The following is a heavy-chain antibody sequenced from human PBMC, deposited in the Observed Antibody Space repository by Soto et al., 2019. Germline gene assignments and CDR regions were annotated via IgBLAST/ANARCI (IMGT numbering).Heavy chain of an antibody. CDR3: ARGDSSSRYFPDY. J-gene: IGHJ4*02. D-gene: IGHD6-13*01. V-gene: IGHV1-3*01. CDR1: GYTFTSYA. CDR2: INAGNGNT. Sequence: ASVKVSCKASGYTFTSYAMHWVRQAPGQRLEWMGWINAGNGNTKYSQKFQGRVTITRDTSASTAYMELSSLRSEDTAVYYCARGDSSSRYFPDYWGQGTLVTVSS.